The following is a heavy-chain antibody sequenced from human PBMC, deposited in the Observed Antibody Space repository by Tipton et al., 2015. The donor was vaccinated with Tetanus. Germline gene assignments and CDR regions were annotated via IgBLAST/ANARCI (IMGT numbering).Heavy chain of an antibody. J-gene: IGHJ5*01. CDR3: ARRGEARANWFDS. CDR2: IYFEGST. Sequence: TLSLTCTVSGGSISDKKYYWGWIRQPPGRGLEWIASIYFEGSTYYSPSLKSRVTIAVDRSQNVFSLNLTPVTAADTAVYYCARRGEARANWFDSWGQGTLVTVSS. CDR1: GGSISDKKYY. V-gene: IGHV4-39*02.